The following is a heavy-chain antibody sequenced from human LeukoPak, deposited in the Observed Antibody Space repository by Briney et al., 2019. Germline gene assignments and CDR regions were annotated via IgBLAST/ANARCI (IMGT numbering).Heavy chain of an antibody. CDR2: ISYDGSNK. J-gene: IGHJ6*02. CDR3: AKDRREYYYGSGSPMDV. D-gene: IGHD3-10*01. V-gene: IGHV3-30*18. CDR1: GFTFSSYG. Sequence: GGSLRLSCAASGFTFSSYGMHWVRQAPGKGLEWVAVISYDGSNKYYADSVKGRFTISRDNSKNTLYLQMNSLRAEDTAVYYCAKDRREYYYGSGSPMDVWGQGTMVTVSS.